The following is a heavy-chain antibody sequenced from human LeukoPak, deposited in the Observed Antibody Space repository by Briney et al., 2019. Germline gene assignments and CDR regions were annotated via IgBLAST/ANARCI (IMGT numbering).Heavy chain of an antibody. D-gene: IGHD6-13*01. CDR1: GGSMSSYY. V-gene: IGHV4-4*09. J-gene: IGHJ6*03. Sequence: PSETLSLTCTVSGGSMSSYYWSWIRQPPGKGLEWIGYIYTSGSTNYNPSLKRRVTMSVCTSKNQFSPKLSSVTAADTAVYYCARTGYSSSWPRGGSDYYYYYYMDVWGKGTTVTVSS. CDR3: ARTGYSSSWPRGGSDYYYYYYMDV. CDR2: IYTSGST.